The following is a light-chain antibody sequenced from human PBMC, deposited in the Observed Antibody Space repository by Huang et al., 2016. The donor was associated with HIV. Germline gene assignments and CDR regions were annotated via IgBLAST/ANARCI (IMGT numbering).Light chain of an antibody. V-gene: IGKV1-39*01. CDR3: QQSDRPPRT. CDR1: PTLATY. Sequence: DIHMTQSPSSLSASLVDRVIIPCRASPTLATYLIWYQQKPGKPPKLLISGTSSVQIGVPSSFSSSGSATDFTLTISSLKPEDFATYYCQQSDRPPRTFGQGTKVEIK. J-gene: IGKJ1*01. CDR2: GTS.